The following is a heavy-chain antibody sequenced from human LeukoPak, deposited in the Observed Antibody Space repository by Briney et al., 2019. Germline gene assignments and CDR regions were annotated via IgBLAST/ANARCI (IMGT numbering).Heavy chain of an antibody. Sequence: GGSLRLSCVASGFSFSSYGMHWVRQAPGKGLEWVAVIWYDGSTKYYADSVRGRFSVSRDNSKNTLYLQMDSLRAEDTAVYYCARSTTVTLQSFDYWGQGTLVTVSS. J-gene: IGHJ4*02. D-gene: IGHD4-17*01. CDR1: GFSFSSYG. V-gene: IGHV3-33*08. CDR3: ARSTTVTLQSFDY. CDR2: IWYDGSTK.